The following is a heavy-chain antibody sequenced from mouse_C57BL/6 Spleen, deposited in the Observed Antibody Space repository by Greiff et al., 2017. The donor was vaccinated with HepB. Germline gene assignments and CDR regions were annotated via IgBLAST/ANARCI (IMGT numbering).Heavy chain of an antibody. J-gene: IGHJ4*01. Sequence: EVQRVESGGGLVKPGGSLKLSCAASGFTFSDYGMHWVRQAPEKGLEWVAYISSGSSTIYYADKVKGRYTISRDNAKNTVFLQMTSLRSEDTAMYYCSRMNYFYAMDYWGQGTSVTVSS. CDR3: SRMNYFYAMDY. D-gene: IGHD2-1*01. V-gene: IGHV5-17*01. CDR1: GFTFSDYG. CDR2: ISSGSSTI.